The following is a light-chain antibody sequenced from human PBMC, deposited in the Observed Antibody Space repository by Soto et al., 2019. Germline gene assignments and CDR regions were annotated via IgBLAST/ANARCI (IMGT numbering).Light chain of an antibody. Sequence: EIVMTQSPATLSVSPGERATLSCRASQSVSSNLAWYQQIPGQAPRLLIYGASTRATGIPDRFSGSGSGTEFTLTISSLQSDDFALYYCQQYDNWPPLTFGGVTKVEIK. CDR2: GAS. CDR3: QQYDNWPPLT. CDR1: QSVSSN. V-gene: IGKV3-15*01. J-gene: IGKJ4*01.